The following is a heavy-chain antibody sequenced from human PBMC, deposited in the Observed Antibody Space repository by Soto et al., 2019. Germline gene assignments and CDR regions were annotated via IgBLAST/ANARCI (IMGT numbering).Heavy chain of an antibody. Sequence: QPGGSLRLSCAASGFTLSRYGMHWVRQAPGKGLEWVAVVWFDGSNKNYADSVKGRFTVSKDNSKNTLYLQMDGLGAEDTAVYYCARAYDTSGYPYFDYWGQGTLVTVSS. CDR2: VWFDGSNK. CDR3: ARAYDTSGYPYFDY. V-gene: IGHV3-33*01. CDR1: GFTLSRYG. D-gene: IGHD3-22*01. J-gene: IGHJ4*02.